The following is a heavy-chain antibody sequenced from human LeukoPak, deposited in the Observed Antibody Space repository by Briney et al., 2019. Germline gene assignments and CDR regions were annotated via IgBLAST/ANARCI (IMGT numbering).Heavy chain of an antibody. J-gene: IGHJ6*02. CDR1: GYTFTSYD. Sequence: ASVKVSCKASGYTFTSYDINWVRQATGQGLEWMGWMNPNSGNTGYAQKFQGRVTMTRNTSISTACMELSSLRSEDTAVYYCARGESSGWQGHYYYYYGMDVWGQGTTVTVSS. CDR2: MNPNSGNT. V-gene: IGHV1-8*01. D-gene: IGHD6-19*01. CDR3: ARGESSGWQGHYYYYYGMDV.